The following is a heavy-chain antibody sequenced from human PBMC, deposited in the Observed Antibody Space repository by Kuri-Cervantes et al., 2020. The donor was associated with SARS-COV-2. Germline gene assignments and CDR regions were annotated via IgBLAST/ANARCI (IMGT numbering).Heavy chain of an antibody. D-gene: IGHD5-24*01. CDR1: RFTFTGST. CDR2: IVVGSGDT. Sequence: SVKVSCKTSRFTFTGSTIQWVRQARGQGLEWIGWIVVGSGDTSYAQEFQDRVTITRDTSTATAYMELRTLRSEDTAVYFCSLDAFDYWGQGTLVTVSS. CDR3: SLDAFDY. J-gene: IGHJ4*02. V-gene: IGHV1-58*02.